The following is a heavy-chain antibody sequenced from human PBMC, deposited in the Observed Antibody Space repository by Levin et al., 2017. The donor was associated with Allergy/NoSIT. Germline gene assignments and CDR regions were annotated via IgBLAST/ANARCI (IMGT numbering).Heavy chain of an antibody. CDR3: AKTNVDNYYNYVLDG. CDR2: ISSSGGGT. CDR1: GFTFTHYA. D-gene: IGHD2-8*01. Sequence: GGSLRLSCAASGFTFTHYAMAWVRQAPGKGLQWVSSISSSGGGTYYADSVKGRFTISRDNSKNTLSLQMNSLRADDTAVYYCAKTNVDNYYNYVLDGWGQGTTVTVSS. J-gene: IGHJ6*02. V-gene: IGHV3-23*01.